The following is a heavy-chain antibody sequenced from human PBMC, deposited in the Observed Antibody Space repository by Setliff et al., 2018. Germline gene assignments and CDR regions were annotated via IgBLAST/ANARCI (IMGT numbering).Heavy chain of an antibody. Sequence: ASVKVSCKASGYTFRSYGISWVRQAPGQGLEWMGWISAYNGFIVYAQKFQGRATLTTDRSTSTAYMELRSLKSDDTAVYYCARCLPFLSGYDRGAFDSWGQGTLVTVSS. V-gene: IGHV1-18*01. D-gene: IGHD5-12*01. CDR3: ARCLPFLSGYDRGAFDS. CDR2: ISAYNGFI. J-gene: IGHJ4*02. CDR1: GYTFRSYG.